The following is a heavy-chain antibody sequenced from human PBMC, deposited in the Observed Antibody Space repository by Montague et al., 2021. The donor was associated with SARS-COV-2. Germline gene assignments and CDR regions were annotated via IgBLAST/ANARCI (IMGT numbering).Heavy chain of an antibody. Sequence: SETLSLTCTVSVGCISSSSYYWAWIRQPPGKGLEWIGSIYHSGSTFYNPSLKSRVSMSVDTSKNQFSLKLSPVTAADTAMYYCARVKWELSVGNVFDIWGQGKMVTVSS. CDR1: VGCISSSSYY. CDR2: IYHSGST. CDR3: ARVKWELSVGNVFDI. V-gene: IGHV4-39*01. D-gene: IGHD1-26*01. J-gene: IGHJ3*02.